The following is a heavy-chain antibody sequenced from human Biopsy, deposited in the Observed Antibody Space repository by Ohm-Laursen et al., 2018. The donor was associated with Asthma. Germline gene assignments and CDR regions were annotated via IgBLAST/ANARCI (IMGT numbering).Heavy chain of an antibody. J-gene: IGHJ4*02. CDR1: GGAISSDGYT. Sequence: QTLSPTCAVSGGAISSDGYTWTWIRQPPGKGLEWIGYIYHKGTTYYNPSLKSRVTISVDTSKNQFSLRLNSVTAADTAVYFCARHQEAASYHYDGSIAYWGQGIPVTVSS. CDR3: ARHQEAASYHYDGSIAY. CDR2: IYHKGTT. D-gene: IGHD3-22*01. V-gene: IGHV4-30-2*01.